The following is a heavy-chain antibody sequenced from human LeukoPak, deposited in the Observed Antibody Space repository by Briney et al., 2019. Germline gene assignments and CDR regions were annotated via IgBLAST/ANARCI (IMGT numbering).Heavy chain of an antibody. V-gene: IGHV5-51*01. CDR1: GYSFTSYW. J-gene: IGHJ3*02. CDR2: IYPGDSDT. CDR3: ASLSGSYPDAFDI. D-gene: IGHD1-26*01. Sequence: GESLKISCKGSGYSFTSYWIGWVRQMPGRSLEWMGIIYPGDSDTRYSPSFQGQVTISADKSISTAYLQWSSLKASDTAMYYCASLSGSYPDAFDIWGQGTMVTVSS.